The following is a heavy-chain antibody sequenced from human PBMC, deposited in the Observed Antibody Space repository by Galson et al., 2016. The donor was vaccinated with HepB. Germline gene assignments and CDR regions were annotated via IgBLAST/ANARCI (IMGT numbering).Heavy chain of an antibody. Sequence: SETLSLTCAVSGGSINSTNWWSWVRQSPEKGLEWIGEIYHTGSTNYNPSLQSRVIISVDTSKNEFSLKLSSVTAADTAVYYCARAKPFRMYGMDVWGQGTTVTVSS. CDR1: GGSINSTNW. J-gene: IGHJ6*02. V-gene: IGHV4-4*02. CDR3: ARAKPFRMYGMDV. D-gene: IGHD2-15*01. CDR2: IYHTGST.